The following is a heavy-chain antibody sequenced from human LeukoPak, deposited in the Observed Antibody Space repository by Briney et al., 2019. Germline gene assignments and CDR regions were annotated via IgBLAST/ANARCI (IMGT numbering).Heavy chain of an antibody. V-gene: IGHV3-23*01. Sequence: GGSLRLSCSASGFTFTNYGMSWVRQAPGKGLKWVAGLSGNGDGQFYADSVEGRFTISRDISNNIWYLQMNSLRAEDTAVYYCAKGCQCPSGLSSWFDPRGQGTLVAVSS. CDR3: AKGCQCPSGLSSWFDP. CDR1: GFTFTNYG. CDR2: LSGNGDGQ. J-gene: IGHJ5*02. D-gene: IGHD1-14*01.